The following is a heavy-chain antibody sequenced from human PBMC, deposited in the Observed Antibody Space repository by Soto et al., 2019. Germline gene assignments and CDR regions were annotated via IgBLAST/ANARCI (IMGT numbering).Heavy chain of an antibody. CDR1: GGTFSNNA. J-gene: IGHJ5*02. CDR3: ARDPRGEYSRLDP. V-gene: IGHV1-69*06. Sequence: QVQLVQSGAEVKKPGSSVRVSCKASGGTFSNNAISWVRQAPGQGLEWMGGIIPVFDTTKYAQKFQGRVSITADKATSTAYMELTNLTSQDTAVYDCARDPRGEYSRLDPGGQGNLVTVSS. D-gene: IGHD3-16*01. CDR2: IIPVFDTT.